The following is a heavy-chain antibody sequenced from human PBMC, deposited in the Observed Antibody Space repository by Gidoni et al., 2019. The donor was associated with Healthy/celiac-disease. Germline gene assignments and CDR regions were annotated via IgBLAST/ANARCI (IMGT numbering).Heavy chain of an antibody. J-gene: IGHJ4*02. CDR1: GFTFSSYA. CDR3: ARVNGDSPHLDY. D-gene: IGHD4-17*01. Sequence: QVQLVESGGGVVQPGRSLRLSWAASGFTFSSYAMHWVPPAPGKWLGWVAVRSYDGSNKYYADAVKGRFTISRDNSKNTLYLQMNSPRAEYTAVYYCARVNGDSPHLDYWGQGTLVTVSS. CDR2: RSYDGSNK. V-gene: IGHV3-30-3*01.